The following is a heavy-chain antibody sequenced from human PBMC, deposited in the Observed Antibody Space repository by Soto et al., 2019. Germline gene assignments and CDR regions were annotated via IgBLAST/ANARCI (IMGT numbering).Heavy chain of an antibody. D-gene: IGHD1-26*01. CDR2: ISGSGGST. CDR1: GFTFSSYA. J-gene: IGHJ6*03. Sequence: GGSLRLSCAASGFTFSSYAVSWVRQAPGKGLEWVSAISGSGGSTYYADSVKGRFTISRDNSKNTLYLQMNSLRAEDTAVYYCAKSGSYYYYYYMDVWGKGTTVTVSS. V-gene: IGHV3-23*01. CDR3: AKSGSYYYYYYMDV.